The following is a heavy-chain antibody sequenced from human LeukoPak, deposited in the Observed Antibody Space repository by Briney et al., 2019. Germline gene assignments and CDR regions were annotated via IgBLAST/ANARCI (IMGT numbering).Heavy chain of an antibody. CDR3: ARDLGLRYGSGAYRFDP. Sequence: GGSLRLSCAAYGFSFSTYGMHWVRQAPGKRLESVAVIWYDGSHQYYADSVKGRFTISRYMSNNTLYLQMNNLRVDDTALYYCARDLGLRYGSGAYRFDPWGQGTQVIVSS. CDR1: GFSFSTYG. CDR2: IWYDGSHQ. D-gene: IGHD3-10*01. J-gene: IGHJ5*02. V-gene: IGHV3-33*08.